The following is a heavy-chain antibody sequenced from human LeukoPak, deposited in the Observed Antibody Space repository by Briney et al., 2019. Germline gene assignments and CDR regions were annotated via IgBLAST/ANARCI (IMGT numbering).Heavy chain of an antibody. Sequence: GGSLRLSCAASGFTFSSYGMHWVRQAPGKGLEWVAVIWYDGSKKYYADSVKGRLTISRENSKNTLYLQMDSLRAEDTAVYYCAKEYDSGGYGANFDYWGQGTLVTVSS. CDR3: AKEYDSGGYGANFDY. J-gene: IGHJ4*02. V-gene: IGHV3-33*03. CDR1: GFTFSSYG. D-gene: IGHD3-10*01. CDR2: IWYDGSKK.